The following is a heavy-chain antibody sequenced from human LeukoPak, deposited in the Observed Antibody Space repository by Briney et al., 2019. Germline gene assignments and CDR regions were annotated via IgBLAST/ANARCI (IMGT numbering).Heavy chain of an antibody. CDR3: ARDARYGSGSYYDY. Sequence: SGTLSLTCAVSGGSISSSNWWSWVRQPPGKGLEWIGEIYHSGSTNYNPSLKSRVTISVAKSKNQFPLKLSSVTAADTAVYYCARDARYGSGSYYDYWGQGTLVTVSS. D-gene: IGHD3-10*01. V-gene: IGHV4-4*02. CDR1: GGSISSSNW. J-gene: IGHJ4*02. CDR2: IYHSGST.